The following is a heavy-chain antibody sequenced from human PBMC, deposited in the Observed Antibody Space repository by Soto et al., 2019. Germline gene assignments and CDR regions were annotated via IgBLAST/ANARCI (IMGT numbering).Heavy chain of an antibody. CDR1: GYSISSGYY. D-gene: IGHD5-18*01. Sequence: SETLSLTCAVSGYSISSGYYWGWIRQPPGKGLEWIGSIYHSGSAYYNPSLKSRVTISVDTSKNQFSLKLSSVTAADTAVYYCARGGYSYGYYYGMDVWGQGTTVTVYS. CDR3: ARGGYSYGYYYGMDV. J-gene: IGHJ6*02. V-gene: IGHV4-38-2*01. CDR2: IYHSGSA.